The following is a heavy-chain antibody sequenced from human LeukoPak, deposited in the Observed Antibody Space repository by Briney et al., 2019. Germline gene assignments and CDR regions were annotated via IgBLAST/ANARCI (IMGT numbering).Heavy chain of an antibody. CDR3: AKDRRVRGVLYYFDY. D-gene: IGHD3-10*01. Sequence: GGSLRLSFAASGFTFSSNAMSWVRQAPGKGLEWVSAISGSGGSTYYADSVKGRFTISRDNSKNTLYLQMNSLRAGDTAVYYCAKDRRVRGVLYYFDYWGQGTLVTVSS. J-gene: IGHJ4*02. CDR1: GFTFSSNA. CDR2: ISGSGGST. V-gene: IGHV3-23*01.